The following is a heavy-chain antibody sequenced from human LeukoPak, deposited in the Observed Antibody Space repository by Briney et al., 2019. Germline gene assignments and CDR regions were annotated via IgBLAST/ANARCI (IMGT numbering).Heavy chain of an antibody. D-gene: IGHD5-24*01. CDR2: IRYDGSNK. CDR3: ANSEMAR. CDR1: GVTFSSYG. V-gene: IGHV3-30*02. J-gene: IGHJ4*02. Sequence: GGSLRLSCAASGVTFSSYGMHWVRQAPGKGLEWVAFIRYDGSNKYYADSVKGRFTISRDNSKNTLYLQMNRLRAEDTAVYYFANSEMARWGQGTLVTVSS.